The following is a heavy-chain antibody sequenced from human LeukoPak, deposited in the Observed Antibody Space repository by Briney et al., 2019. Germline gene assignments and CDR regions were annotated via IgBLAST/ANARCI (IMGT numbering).Heavy chain of an antibody. CDR2: INHSGST. CDR3: ARAWAARKGTNYYMDV. J-gene: IGHJ6*03. Sequence: SETLSLTCAVYGGSFRGYYWSWIRQPPGKGLEWIGEINHSGSTNYNPSLKSRVTISVDKSKNHFSLKLSSVTAADTAVYYCARAWAARKGTNYYMDVWGKGTTVTVSS. V-gene: IGHV4-34*01. CDR1: GGSFRGYY. D-gene: IGHD6-6*01.